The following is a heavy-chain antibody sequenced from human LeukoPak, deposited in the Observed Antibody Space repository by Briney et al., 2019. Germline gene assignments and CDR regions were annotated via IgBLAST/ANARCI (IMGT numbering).Heavy chain of an antibody. CDR2: ISSSSSYI. J-gene: IGHJ4*02. CDR3: ARMEDYGDSKSDY. V-gene: IGHV3-21*01. D-gene: IGHD4-17*01. CDR1: GFTFSSYS. Sequence: PGGSLRLSCAASGFTFSSYSMNWVRQAPGKGLEWVSSISSSSSYIYYADSVKGRFTISRDNARNSLYLQMNSLRAEDTAVYYCARMEDYGDSKSDYWGQGTLVTVSS.